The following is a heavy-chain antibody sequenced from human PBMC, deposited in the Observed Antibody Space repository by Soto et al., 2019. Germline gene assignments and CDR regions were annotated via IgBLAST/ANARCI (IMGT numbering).Heavy chain of an antibody. V-gene: IGHV4-39*01. CDR3: ARHQYINGGMDA. CDR2: IYYSGST. D-gene: IGHD5-18*01. CDR1: VGSIISSSYY. J-gene: IGHJ6*02. Sequence: SETLSLTCTVSVGSIISSSYYWGWIRQPPGKGLEWIGSIYYSGSTYYNPSLKSRVTISVDTSKNQFSLKLSSVTAADTAVYYCARHQYINGGMDAWGQGTTVTVSS.